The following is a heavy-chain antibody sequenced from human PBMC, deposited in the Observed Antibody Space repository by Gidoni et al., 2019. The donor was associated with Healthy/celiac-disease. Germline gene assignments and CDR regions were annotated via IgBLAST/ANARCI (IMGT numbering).Heavy chain of an antibody. CDR1: GVAFCSYG. CDR3: ARESSRNAFDI. CDR2: IWYDGSTK. Sequence: QVQLVESGGGVVQPGRSRRLSGAASGVAFCSYGLHWVRQAPGKGLEWVAVIWYDGSTKYYADSVKGRFTISRDNSKNTLYLQMNSLRAEDTAVYYCARESSRNAFDIWGQGTMVTVSS. J-gene: IGHJ3*02. D-gene: IGHD3-16*02. V-gene: IGHV3-33*01.